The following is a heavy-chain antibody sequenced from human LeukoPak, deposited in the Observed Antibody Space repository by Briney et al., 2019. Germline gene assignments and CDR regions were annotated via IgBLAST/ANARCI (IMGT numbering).Heavy chain of an antibody. CDR3: ARDPTTGAFDI. V-gene: IGHV3-48*04. J-gene: IGHJ3*02. CDR2: ISNSGSSI. CDR1: GFTFSSHW. D-gene: IGHD1-1*01. Sequence: GGSLRLSCAASGFTFSSHWMSWGRQGPGKGLEWVSYISNSGSSIYYADSVKGRFTVSRDNGKNSLYLQMNTLRAEDTAVYYCARDPTTGAFDIWGQGTVVTVSS.